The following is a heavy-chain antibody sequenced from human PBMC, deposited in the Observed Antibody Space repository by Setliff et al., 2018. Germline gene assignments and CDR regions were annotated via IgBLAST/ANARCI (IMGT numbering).Heavy chain of an antibody. Sequence: GESLKISCKGSGYSFTSYWIGWVRQMPGKGLEWMGIIYPGDSDTRYSPSFQGQVTISADKSISTAYLQWSSLKASDTATYYCARQAVAGSDAFDIRGQGTMVTVSS. CDR3: ARQAVAGSDAFDI. D-gene: IGHD6-19*01. CDR1: GYSFTSYW. J-gene: IGHJ3*02. V-gene: IGHV5-51*01. CDR2: IYPGDSDT.